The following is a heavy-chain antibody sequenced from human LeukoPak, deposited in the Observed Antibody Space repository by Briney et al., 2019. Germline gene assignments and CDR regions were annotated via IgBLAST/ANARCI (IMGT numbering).Heavy chain of an antibody. D-gene: IGHD4-17*01. CDR1: GFTFSSYA. CDR3: ATYKKDYGDYPTTNKGMDV. V-gene: IGHV3-23*01. J-gene: IGHJ6*02. Sequence: PGGSLRLSCAASGFTFSSYAMSWVRQAPGKGLEWVSAISGSGGSTYYADSVKGRFTISRDNSKNTLYLQMNSLRAEDTAVYYCATYKKDYGDYPTTNKGMDVWGQGTTVTVSS. CDR2: ISGSGGST.